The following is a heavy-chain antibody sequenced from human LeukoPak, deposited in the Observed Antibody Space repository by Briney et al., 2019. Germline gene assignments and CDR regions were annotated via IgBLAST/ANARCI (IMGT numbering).Heavy chain of an antibody. D-gene: IGHD2-15*01. CDR2: IYYSGST. CDR3: ARTPRKCSGGSCYSVWFDP. CDR1: GGSISSYY. Sequence: SETLSLTCTVSGGSISSYYWSWIRQPPGKGLEWIGYIYYSGSTNYNPSLKSRVTISVDTSKNQFSLKLSSVTAADTAVYYCARTPRKCSGGSCYSVWFDPWGQGTLVTVSS. J-gene: IGHJ5*02. V-gene: IGHV4-59*08.